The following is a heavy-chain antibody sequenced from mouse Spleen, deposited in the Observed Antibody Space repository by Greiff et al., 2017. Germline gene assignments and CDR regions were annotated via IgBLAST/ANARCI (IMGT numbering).Heavy chain of an antibody. J-gene: IGHJ1*03. CDR1: GFTFSDYG. Sequence: EVHLVESGGGLVKPGGSLKLSCAASGFTFSDYGMHWVRQAPEKGLEWVAYISSGRSTIYYADTVKGRFTISRDNAKNTLFLQMTSLRSEDTAMYYCARPGDYWYFDVWGTGTTVTVSS. CDR3: ARPGDYWYFDV. CDR2: ISSGRSTI. V-gene: IGHV5-17*01.